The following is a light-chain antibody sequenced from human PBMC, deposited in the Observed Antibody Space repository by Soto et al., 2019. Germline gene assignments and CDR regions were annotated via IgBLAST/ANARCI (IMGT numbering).Light chain of an antibody. J-gene: IGLJ1*01. CDR1: SSNIGNNA. Sequence: QSVLTQPPSVSEAPRQRVTISCSGSSSNIGNNAVNWYQQLPGKAPKLLIYYDDLLPSGVSDRFSGSKSGTSASLAISGLQSEDEADYYCAAWDDSLHVLYVFGTGTKVTVL. CDR2: YDD. CDR3: AAWDDSLHVLYV. V-gene: IGLV1-36*01.